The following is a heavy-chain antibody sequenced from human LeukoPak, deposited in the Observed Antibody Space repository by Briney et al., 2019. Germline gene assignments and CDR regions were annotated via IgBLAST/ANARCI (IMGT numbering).Heavy chain of an antibody. V-gene: IGHV3-74*03. J-gene: IGHJ4*02. CDR1: GFTFRNHW. D-gene: IGHD6-6*01. CDR3: ARDQRVTGRPDIDF. Sequence: GGSLRLSCAASGFTFRNHWMHWVRQTPGKGLVWDSRISSDGSSTTYADSVKGRFTISRDNAKNTLYLQMNNLRAEDTAMYYCARDQRVTGRPDIDFWGQGTLVIVSS. CDR2: ISSDGSST.